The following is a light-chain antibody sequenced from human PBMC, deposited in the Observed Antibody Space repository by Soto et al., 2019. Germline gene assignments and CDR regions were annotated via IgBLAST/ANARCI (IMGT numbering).Light chain of an antibody. CDR3: QQYSNWPLG. CDR1: ESLSSN. J-gene: IGKJ4*01. CDR2: GAS. V-gene: IGKV3-15*01. Sequence: EVVITQSPATLSVSPGGRATLPCRASESLSSNLAWYQQKPGQAPRLLIYGASTRGTGIPARFSGSGSGTEFTLTISSLQSEDFAVYYCQQYSNWPLGFGGGTKVDIK.